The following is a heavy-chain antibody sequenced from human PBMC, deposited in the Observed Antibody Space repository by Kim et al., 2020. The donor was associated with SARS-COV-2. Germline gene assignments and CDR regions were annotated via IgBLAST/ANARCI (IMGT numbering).Heavy chain of an antibody. J-gene: IGHJ4*02. Sequence: PSVKSRVTMSGETSKNPLSLKMSSVTAADTAVYYCARDAVTTHLKSFDYWGQGTLVTVSS. CDR3: ARDAVTTHLKSFDY. D-gene: IGHD4-17*01. V-gene: IGHV4-31*02.